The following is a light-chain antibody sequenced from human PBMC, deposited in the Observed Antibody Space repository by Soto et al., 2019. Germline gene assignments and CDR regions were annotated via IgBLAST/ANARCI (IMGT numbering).Light chain of an antibody. CDR2: NND. Sequence: QSVLTQPPSASGTPGQKVTISCSGATSDIGSNTIHWYRHLPGSGPTLVVFNNDQRPSGVPDRISGSKSGTSASLAISGLQSEDEADYYCCSYAGSSTFVVFGGGTKLTVL. CDR1: TSDIGSNT. V-gene: IGLV1-44*01. J-gene: IGLJ2*01. CDR3: CSYAGSSTFVV.